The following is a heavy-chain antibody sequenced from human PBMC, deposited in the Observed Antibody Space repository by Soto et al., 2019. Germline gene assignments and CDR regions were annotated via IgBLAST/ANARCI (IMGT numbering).Heavy chain of an antibody. CDR2: INHSGST. D-gene: IGHD6-19*01. CDR3: ARGGIAVAGHSYYYYGMDV. CDR1: GGSFSGYY. J-gene: IGHJ6*02. V-gene: IGHV4-34*01. Sequence: QVQLQQWGAGLLKPSETLSLTCAVYGGSFSGYYWSWIRQPPGKGLEWIGEINHSGSTNYNPSLKSRVTISVDTSKNQFSLKLSSVTAADTTVYYCARGGIAVAGHSYYYYGMDVWGQGTTVTVSS.